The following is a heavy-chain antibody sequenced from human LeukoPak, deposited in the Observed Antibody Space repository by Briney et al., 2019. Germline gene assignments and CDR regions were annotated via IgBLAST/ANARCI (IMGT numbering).Heavy chain of an antibody. CDR3: AKDMGGLDV. J-gene: IGHJ6*04. D-gene: IGHD1-26*01. V-gene: IGHV3-30*18. CDR1: GFTFSSYG. CDR2: ISYDGSNK. Sequence: GGSLRLSCAASGFTFSSYGMHWVRQAPGKGLEWVAVISYDGSNKYYADSVKGRFTISRDNSKNTLYLQMNSLRAEDTAVYYCAKDMGGLDVWGKGTTVTVSS.